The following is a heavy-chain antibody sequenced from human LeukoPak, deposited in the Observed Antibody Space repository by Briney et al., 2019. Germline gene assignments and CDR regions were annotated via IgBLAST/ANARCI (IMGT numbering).Heavy chain of an antibody. CDR1: GFTFSSYW. V-gene: IGHV3-74*01. CDR2: ISSDGSST. CDR3: ARSLRDSSSWYEPFDY. Sequence: GGSLRLSCAASGFTFSSYWMHWVRQAPGKGLVWVSRISSDGSSTTYADSVKGRFTISRDNAKNSLYLQMNSLRAEDTAVYYCARSLRDSSSWYEPFDYWGQGTLVTVSS. J-gene: IGHJ4*02. D-gene: IGHD6-13*01.